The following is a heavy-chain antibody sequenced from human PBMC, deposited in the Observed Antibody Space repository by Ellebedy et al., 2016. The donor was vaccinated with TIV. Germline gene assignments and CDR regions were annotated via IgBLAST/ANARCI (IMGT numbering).Heavy chain of an antibody. V-gene: IGHV4-4*02. D-gene: IGHD5-24*01. CDR3: ARGAEMATIWGYYFDY. Sequence: MPSETLSLTCAVSGGSISSSNWWSWVRQPPGKGLEWIGEIDHSGSTNYNPSLKSRVSMSADTSKNQFSLRLSSVTAADTAVYYCARGAEMATIWGYYFDYWGQGTLVTVSS. CDR1: GGSISSSNW. J-gene: IGHJ4*02. CDR2: IDHSGST.